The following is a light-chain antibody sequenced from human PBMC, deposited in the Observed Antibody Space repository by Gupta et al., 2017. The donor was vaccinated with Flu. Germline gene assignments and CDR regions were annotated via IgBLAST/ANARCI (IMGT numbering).Light chain of an antibody. Sequence: QSALPQPASVSGSPGQSITISCTGTSSDVGGYNYVSWYQQHPGKAPKLIIYEVSNRPSGVSNRFSGSKSGNTASLTVAGLQTEDESHYYCTSYTSSSTPVVFGGGTRLTVL. CDR2: EVS. V-gene: IGLV2-14*01. J-gene: IGLJ2*01. CDR1: SSDVGGYNY. CDR3: TSYTSSSTPVV.